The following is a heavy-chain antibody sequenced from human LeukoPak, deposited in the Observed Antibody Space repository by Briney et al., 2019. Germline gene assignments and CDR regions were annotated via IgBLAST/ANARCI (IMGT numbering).Heavy chain of an antibody. D-gene: IGHD1-1*01. J-gene: IGHJ4*02. Sequence: SETLSLTCTVSGGSISSGSYYWSWIRQPAGKGLEWIGRIYTSGSTNYNPSLKSRVTISVDTSKNQFSLKLSSVTAADTAVYYCAKGQPGWNEAFDYWGQGTLVTVSS. V-gene: IGHV4-61*02. CDR3: AKGQPGWNEAFDY. CDR1: GGSISSGSYY. CDR2: IYTSGST.